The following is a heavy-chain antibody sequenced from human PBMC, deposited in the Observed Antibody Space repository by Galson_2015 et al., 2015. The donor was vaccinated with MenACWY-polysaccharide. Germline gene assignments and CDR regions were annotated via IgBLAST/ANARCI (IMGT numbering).Heavy chain of an antibody. V-gene: IGHV3-23*01. D-gene: IGHD3-3*01. Sequence: SLRLSCAASGFTFTSYAMSWVRQAPGKGLEWVSAIRSSGTNTYYADSVKGRFTISRDNSKNTLYLQMNSLRAEDTAVYYCAKDSTDFWCAAWRFDHWVYGTLVTVSS. CDR2: IRSSGTNT. CDR3: AKDSTDFWCAAWRFDH. CDR1: GFTFTSYA. J-gene: IGHJ5*02.